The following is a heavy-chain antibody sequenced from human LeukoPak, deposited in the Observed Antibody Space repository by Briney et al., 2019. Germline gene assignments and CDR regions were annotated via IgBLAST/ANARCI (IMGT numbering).Heavy chain of an antibody. Sequence: GGSLRLSCAASGFTFSSYMTWVRQAPGKGLEWVSVIYSGGNTYYTDSVKGRFTISRDNSKNTLYLQMNSLRADDTAVYYCAKTGGPWDWGQGTLVTVSS. CDR2: IYSGGNT. CDR1: GFTFSSY. CDR3: AKTGGPWD. V-gene: IGHV3-53*01. J-gene: IGHJ4*02. D-gene: IGHD7-27*01.